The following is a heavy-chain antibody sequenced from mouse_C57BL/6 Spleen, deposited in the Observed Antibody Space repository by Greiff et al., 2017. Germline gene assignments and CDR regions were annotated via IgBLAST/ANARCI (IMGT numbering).Heavy chain of an antibody. Sequence: VQLQQSGPELVKPGASVKLSCKASGYTFTSYDINWVKQRPGQGLEWIGWIYPRDGSTKYNEKFKGKATLTVDTSSSTAYMELHSLTSDDSAVYFCAREEGCDYDGAWFAYWGQGTLVTVSA. V-gene: IGHV1-85*01. CDR3: AREEGCDYDGAWFAY. D-gene: IGHD2-4*01. J-gene: IGHJ3*01. CDR2: IYPRDGST. CDR1: GYTFTSYD.